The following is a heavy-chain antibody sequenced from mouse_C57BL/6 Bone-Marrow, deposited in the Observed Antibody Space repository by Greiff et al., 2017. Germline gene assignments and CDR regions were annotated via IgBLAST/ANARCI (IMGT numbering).Heavy chain of an antibody. CDR1: GYTFTSYG. Sequence: VMLVESGAELARPGASVTLSCKASGYTFTSYGISWVKQRTGQGLEWIGEIYPRSGNTYYNEKFKGKATLTADKSSSTAYMELRSLTSEDSAVXFCARRGWLLPFAYWGQGTLVTVSA. CDR2: IYPRSGNT. D-gene: IGHD2-3*01. CDR3: ARRGWLLPFAY. V-gene: IGHV1-81*01. J-gene: IGHJ3*01.